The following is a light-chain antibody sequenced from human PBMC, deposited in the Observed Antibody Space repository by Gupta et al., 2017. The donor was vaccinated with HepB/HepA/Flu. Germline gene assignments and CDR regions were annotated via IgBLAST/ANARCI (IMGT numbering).Light chain of an antibody. CDR2: DVS. J-gene: IGLJ1*01. CDR3: SSSTRSSNLV. Sequence: QSALTQPASVSGSPGQSITISCTGTSSDIGGYNYVSWYQQHPGKAPKLMIYDVSNRPSGASNLSAGSKSGDTASPTISVLQAEDEAHYYCSSSTRSSNLVFGTGTKVTVL. V-gene: IGLV2-14*03. CDR1: SSDIGGYNY.